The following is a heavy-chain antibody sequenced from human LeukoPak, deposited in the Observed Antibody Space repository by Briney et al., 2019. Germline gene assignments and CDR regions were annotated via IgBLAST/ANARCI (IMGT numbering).Heavy chain of an antibody. V-gene: IGHV3-23*01. J-gene: IGHJ4*02. CDR2: ISGSGGST. CDR1: GFTFSSYA. D-gene: IGHD2-2*01. CDR3: AKVAKYCSSTSCLKGFDY. Sequence: GGSLRPSCAASGFTFSSYAMSWVRQAPGKGLELVSAISGSGGSTYYADSVKGRFTISRDNSKNTLYLQMNSLRAEDTAVYYCAKVAKYCSSTSCLKGFDYWGQGTLVTVSS.